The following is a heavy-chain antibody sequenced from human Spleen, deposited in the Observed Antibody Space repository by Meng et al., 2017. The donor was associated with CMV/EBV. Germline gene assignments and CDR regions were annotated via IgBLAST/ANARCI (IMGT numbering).Heavy chain of an antibody. D-gene: IGHD6-13*01. V-gene: IGHV3-15*01. CDR3: KQLVWFDP. CDR2: IKSKTDGGTT. Sequence: GESLKISCVASAFRFSNYGVHWVRQAPGKGLEWVGRIKSKTDGGTTDYAAPVKGRFTISRDDSKNTLYLQMNSLKTEDTAVYYCKQLVWFDPWGQGTLVTVSS. CDR1: AFRFSNYG. J-gene: IGHJ5*02.